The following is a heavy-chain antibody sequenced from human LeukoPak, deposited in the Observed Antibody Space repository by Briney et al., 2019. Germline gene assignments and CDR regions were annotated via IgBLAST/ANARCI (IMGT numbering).Heavy chain of an antibody. J-gene: IGHJ6*02. V-gene: IGHV4-59*01. CDR2: IYSSGTT. CDR1: GDSISSSY. CDR3: ARDRQPSWYRGLDV. D-gene: IGHD1-14*01. Sequence: SETLSPTCTVSGDSISSSYWSWIRQLPGKGLEWIGHIYSSGTTNYNPSLSGRVTISMDTSKNQLSLKLTAVTAADTAVYYCARDRQPSWYRGLDVWGQGTTVTVSS.